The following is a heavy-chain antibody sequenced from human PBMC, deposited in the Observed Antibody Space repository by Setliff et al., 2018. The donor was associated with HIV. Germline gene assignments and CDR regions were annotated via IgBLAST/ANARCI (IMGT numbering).Heavy chain of an antibody. CDR3: ARRLYYDISTGYGHFDD. J-gene: IGHJ4*02. D-gene: IGHD3-9*01. CDR1: GGSFSGYY. V-gene: IGHV4-34*01. CDR2: INHGGTT. Sequence: KTSETLSLTCAVYGGSFSGYYWSWIRQSPGKGLEWIGEINHGGTTNFNPSLKSRVTLSVDMFKNQFSLNLTSVTAADTAVYFCARRLYYDISTGYGHFDDWGRGSLVTVSS.